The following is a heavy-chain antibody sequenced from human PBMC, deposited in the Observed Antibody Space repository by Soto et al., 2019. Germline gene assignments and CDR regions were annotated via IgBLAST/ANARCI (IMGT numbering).Heavy chain of an antibody. CDR1: GGTFSSYA. D-gene: IGHD2-15*01. CDR3: ARESRYCSGGSCYFLPGIDY. J-gene: IGHJ4*02. Sequence: QVQLVQSGAEVKKPGSSVKVSCKASGGTFSSYAISWVRQAPGQGLEWMGGIIPIFGTANYAQKFQGRVTITSAEPTSTDDMELSSLRSEDTAVYYCARESRYCSGGSCYFLPGIDYWGQGTLVTVSS. CDR2: IIPIFGTA. V-gene: IGHV1-69*05.